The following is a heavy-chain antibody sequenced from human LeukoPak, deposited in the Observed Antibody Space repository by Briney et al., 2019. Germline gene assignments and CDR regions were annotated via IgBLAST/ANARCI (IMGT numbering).Heavy chain of an antibody. CDR3: ARENSGSYREFDY. Sequence: SETLSLTCAVYGGSFSAYYWTWIRQPPGKGLEWIGEIHHSGSTKYNSSLKSRVSMSVDTSKNQFSLKLSSVTAADTAVFYCARENSGSYREFDYWGQGTLVTVSS. J-gene: IGHJ4*02. D-gene: IGHD1-26*01. CDR1: GGSFSAYY. CDR2: IHHSGST. V-gene: IGHV4-34*01.